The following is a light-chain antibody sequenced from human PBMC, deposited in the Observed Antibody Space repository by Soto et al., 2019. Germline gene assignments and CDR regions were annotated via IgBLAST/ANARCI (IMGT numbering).Light chain of an antibody. Sequence: DIQMTQSPSSVSASVGERVTITCRASQDIRNELAWYQHKPGKAPKRLIYVASTLQSGVPSRFSGSASGTEFTLTISSLQPEDFATYYCLQHHNYPPLTFGGGTKVEIK. CDR1: QDIRNE. V-gene: IGKV1-17*01. CDR2: VAS. CDR3: LQHHNYPPLT. J-gene: IGKJ4*01.